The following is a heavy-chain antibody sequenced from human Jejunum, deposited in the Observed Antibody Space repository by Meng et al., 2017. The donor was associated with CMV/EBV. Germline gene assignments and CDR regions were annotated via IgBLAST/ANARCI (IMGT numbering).Heavy chain of an antibody. CDR3: ARQGDNNYYYTMDV. CDR1: SVISVNYY. V-gene: IGHV4-61*07. J-gene: IGHJ6*02. Sequence: SVISVNYYWSWIRQTPGKGLEWIGYIFHSGSPNYNPSLESQVTISVDTSKNQFSLKLSSVTAADTAVYYCARQGDNNYYYTMDVWGQGTTVTVSS. D-gene: IGHD2-15*01. CDR2: IFHSGSP.